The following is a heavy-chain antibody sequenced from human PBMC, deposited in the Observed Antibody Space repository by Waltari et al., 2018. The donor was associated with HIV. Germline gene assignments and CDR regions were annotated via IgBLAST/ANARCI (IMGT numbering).Heavy chain of an antibody. CDR2: ISPYNENA. V-gene: IGHV1-18*01. CDR1: GYTFSIYG. Sequence: QVRLVQSGSEVKKPGASVKVSCKTSGYTFSIYGISWVRQAPGQGLGGMGWISPYNENAYYEHTLKGRVPLTTYSSSRTAYRELRGLRSDDAAVYFCASEGFYYGSGTYAPPRYYGMEFWGQGTTVTVSS. D-gene: IGHD3-10*01. J-gene: IGHJ6*02. CDR3: ASEGFYYGSGTYAPPRYYGMEF.